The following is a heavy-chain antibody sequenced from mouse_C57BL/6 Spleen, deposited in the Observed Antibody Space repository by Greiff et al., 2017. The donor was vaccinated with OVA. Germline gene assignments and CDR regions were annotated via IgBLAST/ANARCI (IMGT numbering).Heavy chain of an antibody. J-gene: IGHJ4*01. CDR2: ISSGSSTI. CDR1: GFTFSDYG. Sequence: EVKLVASGGGLVKPGGSLKLSCAASGFTFSDYGMHWVRQAPEKGLEWVAYISSGSSTIYYADTVKGRFTISRDNAKNTLFLQMTSLRSEDTAMYYCARNPVRDAMDYWGQGTSVTVSS. V-gene: IGHV5-17*01. CDR3: ARNPVRDAMDY. D-gene: IGHD1-1*01.